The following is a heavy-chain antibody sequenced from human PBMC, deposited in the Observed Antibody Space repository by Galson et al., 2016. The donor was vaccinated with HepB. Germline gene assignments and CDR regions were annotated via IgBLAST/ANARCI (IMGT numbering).Heavy chain of an antibody. J-gene: IGHJ4*02. D-gene: IGHD2-2*01. CDR3: ARTGDCSSTSCYLPFDH. CDR1: GFTFTNYG. V-gene: IGHV3-30*03. CDR2: ISYDGSNA. Sequence: SLRLSCAASGFTFTNYGMHWVRQAPGTGLEWVAIISYDGSNAYYADSVKGRFTISRDNSKNTMYLQMNSLRAEDTAVYYCARTGDCSSTSCYLPFDHWGQGTLVTVSS.